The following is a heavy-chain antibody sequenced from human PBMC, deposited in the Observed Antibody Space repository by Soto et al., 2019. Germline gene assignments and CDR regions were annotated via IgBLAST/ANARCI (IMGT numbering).Heavy chain of an antibody. CDR3: ARHTGGYDISYFDY. CDR2: IIPIFGTA. Sequence: GASVKVSCKASGCTFSSYAISWVRQAPGQGLEWMGGIIPIFGTANYAQKFQGRVTITADESTSTAYMELSSLRSEDTAVYYCARHTGGYDISYFDYWGQGTLVTVSS. V-gene: IGHV1-69*13. D-gene: IGHD5-12*01. CDR1: GCTFSSYA. J-gene: IGHJ4*02.